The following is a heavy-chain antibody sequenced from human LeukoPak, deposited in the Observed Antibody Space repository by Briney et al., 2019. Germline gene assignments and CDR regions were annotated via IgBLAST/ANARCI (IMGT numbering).Heavy chain of an antibody. V-gene: IGHV1-2*06. Sequence: ASVTVSCKATGYTFTGYYMHWVRQAPGQGLEWMGRINPNSGGTNYAQKFQGRVTMTRDTSISTAYMELSRLRSDDTAVYYCASAGLLAGLFDYWGQGTLVIVSS. D-gene: IGHD3-9*01. CDR3: ASAGLLAGLFDY. J-gene: IGHJ4*02. CDR1: GYTFTGYY. CDR2: INPNSGGT.